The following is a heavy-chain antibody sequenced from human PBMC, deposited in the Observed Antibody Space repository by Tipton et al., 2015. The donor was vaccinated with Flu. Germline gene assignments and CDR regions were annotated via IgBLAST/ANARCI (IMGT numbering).Heavy chain of an antibody. CDR2: ISSSGSTI. J-gene: IGHJ3*02. D-gene: IGHD3-3*01. CDR1: GFTFSSYE. CDR3: ARPLYDFWSGYYRMSVNDAFDI. Sequence: SGFTFSSYEMNWVRQAPGKGLEWVSYISSSGSTIYYADSVKGRFTISRDNAKNSLYLQMNSLRAEDTAVYYCARPLYDFWSGYYRMSVNDAFDIWGQGTMVTVSS. V-gene: IGHV3-48*03.